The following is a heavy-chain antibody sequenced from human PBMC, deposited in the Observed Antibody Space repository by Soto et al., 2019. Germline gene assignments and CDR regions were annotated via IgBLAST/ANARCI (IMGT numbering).Heavy chain of an antibody. Sequence: PGGSLRLSCAASGFTFSSYGMHWVRQAPGKGLEWVAVISYDGSNKYYADSVKGRFTISRDSSKNTLYLQMNSLRAEDTAVYYCATDSLGYCSSTSCYLYYFDYWGQGTLVTVSS. CDR3: ATDSLGYCSSTSCYLYYFDY. V-gene: IGHV3-30*03. D-gene: IGHD2-2*01. CDR1: GFTFSSYG. J-gene: IGHJ4*02. CDR2: ISYDGSNK.